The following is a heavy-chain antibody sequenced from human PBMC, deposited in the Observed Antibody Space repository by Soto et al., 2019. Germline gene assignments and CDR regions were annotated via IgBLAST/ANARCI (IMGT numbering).Heavy chain of an antibody. CDR1: GFTVSSNY. J-gene: IGHJ6*03. CDR3: ARDAVAPMDYYYMDV. V-gene: IGHV3-66*01. Sequence: GGSLRLSCAASGFTVSSNYMSWVRQAPGKGLEWVSVIYSGGSTYYADSVKGRFTISRDNSKNTLYLQMNSLRAEDTAVYYCARDAVAPMDYYYMDVWGKGTTVTVSS. D-gene: IGHD6-19*01. CDR2: IYSGGST.